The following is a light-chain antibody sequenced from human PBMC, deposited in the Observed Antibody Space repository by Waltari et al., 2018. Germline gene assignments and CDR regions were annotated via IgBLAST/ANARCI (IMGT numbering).Light chain of an antibody. CDR1: SSDVGSFNL. CDR3: CSYGGSSTFVI. Sequence: QSALTQPASVSGSPGQSITISCTGTSSDVGSFNLVSWYQQHPNKAPKLMIYQVSKRPSGISNRFSGSRSGTTASLPISGLQAEDGAEYYCCSYGGSSTFVIFGGGTKLTVL. J-gene: IGLJ2*01. CDR2: QVS. V-gene: IGLV2-23*02.